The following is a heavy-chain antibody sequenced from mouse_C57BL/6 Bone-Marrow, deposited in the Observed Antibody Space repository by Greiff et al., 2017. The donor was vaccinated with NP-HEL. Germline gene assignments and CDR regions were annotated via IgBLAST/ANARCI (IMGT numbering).Heavy chain of an antibody. CDR2: IDPSDSET. J-gene: IGHJ3*01. CDR1: GYTFTSYW. Sequence: QVQLQQPGAELVRPGSSVKLSCKASGYTFTSYWMHWVKQRPIQGLEWIGNIDPSDSETLYNQKFKDKATLTVDKSSSTAYMQLSSLTSEDSAVYYCARDDYFAYWGQGTLVTVSA. D-gene: IGHD2-4*01. V-gene: IGHV1-52*01. CDR3: ARDDYFAY.